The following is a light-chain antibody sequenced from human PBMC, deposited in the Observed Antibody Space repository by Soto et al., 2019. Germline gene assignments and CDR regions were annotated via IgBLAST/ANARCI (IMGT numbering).Light chain of an antibody. Sequence: EIVLTQSPATLSLSPGERATLSCRASQSVSSSYLAWYQQKPGQAPRLLIFGVSHRATGIPDRFSGSGSGTEFTLTISRLEPEDFAVYYCQQYGTSPHLTFGGGTKVDIK. CDR2: GVS. V-gene: IGKV3-20*01. CDR3: QQYGTSPHLT. J-gene: IGKJ4*01. CDR1: QSVSSSY.